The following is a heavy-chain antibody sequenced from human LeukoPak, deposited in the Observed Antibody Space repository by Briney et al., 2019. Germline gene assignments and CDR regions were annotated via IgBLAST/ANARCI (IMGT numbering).Heavy chain of an antibody. J-gene: IGHJ4*02. CDR2: ISGSGGST. V-gene: IGHV3-23*01. D-gene: IGHD5-18*01. CDR1: GFTFSSYA. CDR3: AKDRSRYSYGLNDY. Sequence: HPGGSLRLSCAASGFTFSSYAMSWVRQAPGKGLEWVSAISGSGGSTYYADSVKGRFTISRDNSKNTLYLQMNGLRAEDTAVYYCAKDRSRYSYGLNDYWGQGTLVTVSS.